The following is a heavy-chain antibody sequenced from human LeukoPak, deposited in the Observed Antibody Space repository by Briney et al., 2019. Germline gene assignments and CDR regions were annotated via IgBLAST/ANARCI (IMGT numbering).Heavy chain of an antibody. J-gene: IGHJ6*02. CDR2: ISSSSSYI. CDR1: GFTFSSYS. D-gene: IGHD3-10*01. V-gene: IGHV3-21*01. Sequence: PGRSLRLSCAASGFTFSSYSMNWVRQAPGKGLEWVSSISSSSSYIYYADSVKGRFTISRDNAKNSLYLQMNSLRAEDTAVYYCARDPNVLLWFGELLDHYYYYGMDVWGQGTTVTVSS. CDR3: ARDPNVLLWFGELLDHYYYYGMDV.